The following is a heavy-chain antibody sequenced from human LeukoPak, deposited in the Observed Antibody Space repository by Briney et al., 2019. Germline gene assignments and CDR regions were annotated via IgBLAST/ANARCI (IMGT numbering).Heavy chain of an antibody. D-gene: IGHD6-6*01. J-gene: IGHJ4*02. CDR3: ARQLGPRRSCDY. V-gene: IGHV4-59*08. CDR1: GGSISSYY. Sequence: PSETLSLTCTVSGGSISSYYWSWIRQPPGKGLEWIGYIYYSGSTNYNPSLKSRVTISVDTSKNQFSLKLSSVTAADTAVSYCARQLGPRRSCDYWGQGTLVTVSS. CDR2: IYYSGST.